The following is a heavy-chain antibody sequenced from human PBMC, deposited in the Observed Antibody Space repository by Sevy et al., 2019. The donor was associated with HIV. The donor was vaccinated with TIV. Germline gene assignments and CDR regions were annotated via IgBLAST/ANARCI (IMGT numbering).Heavy chain of an antibody. D-gene: IGHD4-17*01. J-gene: IGHJ6*02. CDR2: VYSGGRT. CDR3: ATCSSGDSYYYGMDV. CDR1: GFSVSTNY. V-gene: IGHV3-53*01. Sequence: GGSLRLSCAASGFSVSTNYMTWVRQAPGKGLEWVSVVYSGGRTEYADSVKGRFTIFRDNSKNALFLELSSLTAEDTAAYYCATCSSGDSYYYGMDVWGQGTTVTVSS.